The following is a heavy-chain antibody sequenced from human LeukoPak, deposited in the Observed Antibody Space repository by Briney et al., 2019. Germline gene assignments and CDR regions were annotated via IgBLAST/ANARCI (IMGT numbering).Heavy chain of an antibody. J-gene: IGHJ5*02. V-gene: IGHV3-30-3*01. Sequence: PGRSLRFSCAASGFTFSSYAMHWVRQAPGKGLEWVAVISYDGSNKYYADSVKGRFTISRDNSKNTLYLQMNSLRAEDTAVYYCAKDEHVDIVATIPPYNWFDPWGQGTLVTVSS. CDR3: AKDEHVDIVATIPPYNWFDP. CDR1: GFTFSSYA. CDR2: ISYDGSNK. D-gene: IGHD5-12*01.